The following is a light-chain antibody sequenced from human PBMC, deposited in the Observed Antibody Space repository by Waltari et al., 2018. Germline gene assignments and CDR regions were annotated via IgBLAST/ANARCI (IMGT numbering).Light chain of an antibody. CDR2: KSS. CDR1: QSIDIW. CDR3: QQYDYYRT. Sequence: DLQMTQSPSALSASIGDRVTITCRASQSIDIWLAWYQQKPGKPPKNLIYKSSILQSGVPSRYSGSGSGTEFTLTIGNLQPDEAAVCNCQQYDYYRTFGQGTKVE. J-gene: IGKJ1*01. V-gene: IGKV1-5*03.